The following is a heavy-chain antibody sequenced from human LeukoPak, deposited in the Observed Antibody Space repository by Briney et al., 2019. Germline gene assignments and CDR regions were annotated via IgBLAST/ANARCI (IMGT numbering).Heavy chain of an antibody. J-gene: IGHJ6*03. Sequence: SETLSLTCTVSGGSISSYYWSWIRQPAGKGLEWIGRIYTSGSTNYNPSLKSRVTMSVDTSKNQFSLKLSSVTAADTAVYYCARAKRRDYYGSGKLVSKYYCYMDVWGKGTTVTISS. V-gene: IGHV4-4*07. CDR3: ARAKRRDYYGSGKLVSKYYCYMDV. D-gene: IGHD3-10*01. CDR2: IYTSGST. CDR1: GGSISSYY.